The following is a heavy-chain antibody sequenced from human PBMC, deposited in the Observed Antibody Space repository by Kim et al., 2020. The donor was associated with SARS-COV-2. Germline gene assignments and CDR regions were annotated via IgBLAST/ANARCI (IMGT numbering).Heavy chain of an antibody. V-gene: IGHV1-3*01. Sequence: ASVKVSCKASGYTFKTYPIHWRRQAPGQTLEWMGWVNAANDQTKYSQKFQGRITISRDTSANTAYMELRSLTTKDTAFYYCVRDMNPTVYDYWGQGTLVTVSS. CDR3: VRDMNPTVYDY. D-gene: IGHD4-4*01. CDR2: VNAANDQT. J-gene: IGHJ4*02. CDR1: GYTFKTYP.